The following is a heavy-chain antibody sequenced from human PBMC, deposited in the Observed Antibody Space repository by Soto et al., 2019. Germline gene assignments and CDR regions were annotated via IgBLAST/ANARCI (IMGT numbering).Heavy chain of an antibody. CDR1: GGSISSGDYY. V-gene: IGHV4-30-4*01. J-gene: IGHJ4*02. CDR2: IYYSGST. CDR3: ATTGELTTLVY. Sequence: SETLSLTCSVSGGSISSGDYYWSWIRQPPGKGLEWIGYIYYSGSTYYNPSLKSRVTISVDTSKNQFSLKLSSVTAADTAVYYCATTGELTTLVYWGQGTLVTVSS. D-gene: IGHD1-26*01.